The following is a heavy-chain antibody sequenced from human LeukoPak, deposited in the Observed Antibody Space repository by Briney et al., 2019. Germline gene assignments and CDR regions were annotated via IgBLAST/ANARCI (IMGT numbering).Heavy chain of an antibody. J-gene: IGHJ3*02. CDR3: ADPTPRGTSDI. D-gene: IGHD4-17*01. CDR2: IKNKASRYTT. Sequence: PGGSLRLSCAASGFTLGDHWMDWVRQTPGKGLEWVGLIKNKASRYTTQYAPSVGGRFTISRDDSRNSVYLQMNSLRTEDTAVYYCADPTPRGTSDIWGRGTMVTVSS. V-gene: IGHV3-72*01. CDR1: GFTLGDHW.